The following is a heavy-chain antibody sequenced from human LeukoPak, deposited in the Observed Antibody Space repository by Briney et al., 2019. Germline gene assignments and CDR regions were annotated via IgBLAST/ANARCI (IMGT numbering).Heavy chain of an antibody. D-gene: IGHD6-19*01. CDR3: AKVGGIEVAGGEGYFDY. CDR2: ISYDGSNK. V-gene: IGHV3-30*18. Sequence: GGSLRLSCAASGFTFSSYGVHWVRQAPGKGLEWVAVISYDGSNKYYADSVKGRFTISRDNYKNTLYLQMNSLRAEDTAVYYCAKVGGIEVAGGEGYFDYWGQGALVTVSS. CDR1: GFTFSSYG. J-gene: IGHJ4*02.